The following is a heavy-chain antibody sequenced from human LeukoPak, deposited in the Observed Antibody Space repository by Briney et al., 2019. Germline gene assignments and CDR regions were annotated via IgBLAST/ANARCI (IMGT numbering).Heavy chain of an antibody. CDR1: GGSITSSGYY. D-gene: IGHD5-18*01. CDR3: ARRWTGYSYGDAFDI. Sequence: PSETLSLTCTVSGGSITSSGYYWGWIRQPPGKGLEWIGSIYYSGSTFNNPSLKGRVTISVDTSKNQLSLNLSSVTAADTAVYYCARRWTGYSYGDAFDIWGQGTMVTVSS. J-gene: IGHJ3*02. V-gene: IGHV4-39*01. CDR2: IYYSGST.